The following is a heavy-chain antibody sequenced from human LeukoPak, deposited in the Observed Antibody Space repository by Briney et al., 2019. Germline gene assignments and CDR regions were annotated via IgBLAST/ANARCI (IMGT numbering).Heavy chain of an antibody. D-gene: IGHD3-22*01. J-gene: IGHJ4*02. CDR3: ARDHYDSPYYFDY. CDR1: GFTFSDYY. CDR2: ISSSGSPI. Sequence: PGGSLRLSCTTSGFTFSDYYMTWIRQAPGKGLEWVSYISSSGSPIDYADSVKGRFTISRDNAKNSLYLQMNSLRAEDTAVYYCARDHYDSPYYFDYWGQGTLVTVSS. V-gene: IGHV3-11*04.